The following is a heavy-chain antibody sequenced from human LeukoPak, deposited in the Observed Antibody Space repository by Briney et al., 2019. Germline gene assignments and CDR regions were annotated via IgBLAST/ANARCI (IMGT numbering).Heavy chain of an antibody. CDR2: ISYDGSNK. Sequence: GRSLRLSCAASGFTFSSYAMHWVRQAPGKGLEWVAVISYDGSNKYYADSVKGRFTISRDNSKNTLYLQMNSLRAEDTAVYYAARSNWFDPWGQGTLVTVSS. CDR1: GFTFSSYA. V-gene: IGHV3-30*16. D-gene: IGHD6-6*01. J-gene: IGHJ5*02. CDR3: ARSNWFDP.